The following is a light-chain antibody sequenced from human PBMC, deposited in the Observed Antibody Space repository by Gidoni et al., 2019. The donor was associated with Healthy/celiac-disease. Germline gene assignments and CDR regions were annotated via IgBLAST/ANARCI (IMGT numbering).Light chain of an antibody. CDR3: SSYTSSSTRV. CDR2: DVS. J-gene: IGLJ1*01. Sequence: QSALTQPASVSASPGQSITISCTGTSSDVGGYNYVSWYQQPPGKAPKLMIYDVSNRPSGVSNRFSGSKSGNTASLTISGLQAEDEADYYCSSYTSSSTRVFGTGTKVTVL. V-gene: IGLV2-14*03. CDR1: SSDVGGYNY.